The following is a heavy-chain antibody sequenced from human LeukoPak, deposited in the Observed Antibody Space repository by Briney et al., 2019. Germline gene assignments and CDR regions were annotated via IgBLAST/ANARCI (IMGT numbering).Heavy chain of an antibody. D-gene: IGHD6-19*01. J-gene: IGHJ4*02. V-gene: IGHV3-23*01. CDR3: AKDQWSDY. Sequence: PGGSLRLSCAPSGFTFSRHGMHWVRQAPGKGLEWVSLVSGSGGSTYYADSVKGRFTISRDGSKNTLYLQMNSLRDEDTAVYYCAKDQWSDYWGQGTLVTVSS. CDR2: VSGSGGST. CDR1: GFTFSRHG.